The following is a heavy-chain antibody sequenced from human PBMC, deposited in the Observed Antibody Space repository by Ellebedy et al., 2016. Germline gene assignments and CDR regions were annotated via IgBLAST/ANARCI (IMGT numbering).Heavy chain of an antibody. D-gene: IGHD5-18*01. CDR1: GFTFANAW. CDR3: STEAMVTFNGDY. CDR2: IKSTTDGGTT. Sequence: GESLKISXAASGFTFANAWMTWVRQAPGKGLEWVGRIKSTTDGGTTYYAAPVKGRFTISRDDSKNTMYLQMNNLKTEDTGVYFCSTEAMVTFNGDYWGQGTLVTVSS. J-gene: IGHJ4*02. V-gene: IGHV3-15*01.